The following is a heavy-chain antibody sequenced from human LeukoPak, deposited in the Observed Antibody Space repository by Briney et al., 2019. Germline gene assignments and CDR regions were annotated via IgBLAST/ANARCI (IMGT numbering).Heavy chain of an antibody. CDR3: ARDGSGSYYNPADY. J-gene: IGHJ4*02. Sequence: ASVKVSCKASGGTFSSYAISWVRQAPGQGLEWMGGIIPIFGTANYAQKFQDRVTITADESTSTAYMELSSLRSEDTAVYYCARDGSGSYYNPADYWGQGTLVTVSS. V-gene: IGHV1-69*13. CDR1: GGTFSSYA. D-gene: IGHD3-10*01. CDR2: IIPIFGTA.